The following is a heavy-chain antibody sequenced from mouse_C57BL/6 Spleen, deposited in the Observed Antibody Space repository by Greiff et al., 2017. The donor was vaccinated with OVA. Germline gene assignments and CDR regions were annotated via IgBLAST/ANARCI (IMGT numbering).Heavy chain of an antibody. V-gene: IGHV1-78*01. D-gene: IGHD2-4*01. CDR3: AREDYDYDEEYYFDY. CDR1: GYTFTDHT. J-gene: IGHJ2*01. CDR2: IYPRDGST. Sequence: QVQLQQSDAELVKPGASVKISCKVSGYTFTDHTIHWMKQRPEQGLEWIGYIYPRDGSTKYNEKFKGKATLTADKSSSTAYMQLNSLTSEDSAVYFCAREDYDYDEEYYFDYWGQGTTLTVSS.